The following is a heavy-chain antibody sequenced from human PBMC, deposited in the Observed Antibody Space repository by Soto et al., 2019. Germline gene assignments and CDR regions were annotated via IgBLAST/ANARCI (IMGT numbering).Heavy chain of an antibody. CDR3: ARRLSGPKEEYNAYYFYGLDF. Sequence: PGESLKISCKGSGYSFTIYWIGWVRQMPGKGLEWMGIIYPGDSDTRYSPSFQGQVTISADKSISTAYLQWSSLKASDTAIYYCARRLSGPKEEYNAYYFYGLDFWGQGTKVTVSS. CDR2: IYPGDSDT. V-gene: IGHV5-51*01. CDR1: GYSFTIYW. D-gene: IGHD1-1*01. J-gene: IGHJ6*02.